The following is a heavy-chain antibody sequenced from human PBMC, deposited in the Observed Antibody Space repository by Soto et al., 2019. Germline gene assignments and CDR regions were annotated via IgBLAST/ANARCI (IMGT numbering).Heavy chain of an antibody. D-gene: IGHD2-15*01. CDR2: IYYSGST. CDR1: GGSISSYY. CDR3: ARVNCSGGSCYSGAFDI. V-gene: IGHV4-59*01. J-gene: IGHJ3*02. Sequence: PSETLSLTCTVSGGSISSYYWSWIRQPPGKGLEWIGYIYYSGSTNYNPSLKSRVTISVDTSKNQFSLKLSPVTAADTAVYYCARVNCSGGSCYSGAFDIWGQGTMVTVSS.